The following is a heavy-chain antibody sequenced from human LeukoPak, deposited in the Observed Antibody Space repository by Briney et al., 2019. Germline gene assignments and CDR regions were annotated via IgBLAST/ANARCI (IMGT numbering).Heavy chain of an antibody. CDR3: ARVARYCSGGSCYFSVGNYYGMDV. Sequence: GASVKVSCKASGYTFTSYAMHWVRQAPGQRLEWMGWINAGNGNTKYSQKFQGRVTITRDTSASTAYMELSSLRSEDTAVYYCARVARYCSGGSCYFSVGNYYGMDVWGQGTTVTVSS. J-gene: IGHJ6*02. D-gene: IGHD2-15*01. CDR2: INAGNGNT. CDR1: GYTFTSYA. V-gene: IGHV1-3*01.